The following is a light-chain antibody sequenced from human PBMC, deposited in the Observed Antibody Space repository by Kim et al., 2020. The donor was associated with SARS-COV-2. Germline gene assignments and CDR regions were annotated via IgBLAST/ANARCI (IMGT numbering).Light chain of an antibody. CDR3: SSYTSSRTLDI. CDR1: SRDIGGYNY. V-gene: IGLV2-14*03. J-gene: IGLJ1*01. CDR2: DVD. Sequence: QSITISCTGTSRDIGGYNYVSWYQQHPGKVPKLLIYDVDNRPSGISDRFSASKSGNTASLTISGLQADDEADYYCSSYTSSRTLDIFGTGTKVTVL.